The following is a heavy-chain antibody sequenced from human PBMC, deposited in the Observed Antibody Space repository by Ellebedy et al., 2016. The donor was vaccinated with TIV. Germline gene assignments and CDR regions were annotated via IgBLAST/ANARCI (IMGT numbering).Heavy chain of an antibody. D-gene: IGHD3-10*01. V-gene: IGHV3-11*06. Sequence: GRFTLSTDNAKNSLFLQMNSLRAEDTAVYYCARTSMVRGILRLYYFDYWGQGTLVTVSS. CDR3: ARTSMVRGILRLYYFDY. J-gene: IGHJ4*02.